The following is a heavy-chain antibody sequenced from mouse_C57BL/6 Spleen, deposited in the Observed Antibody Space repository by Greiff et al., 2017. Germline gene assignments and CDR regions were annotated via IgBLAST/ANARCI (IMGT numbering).Heavy chain of an antibody. CDR2: IYPGSGST. Sequence: VQLQQPGAELVKPGASVKMSCKASGYTFTSYWITWVKQRPGQGLGWIGDIYPGSGSTNYNEKFKSKATLTVDTSSSTAYMQLSSLTSEDSAVYYCARLLITTVVATNAMDYWGQGTSVTVSS. CDR1: GYTFTSYW. J-gene: IGHJ4*01. D-gene: IGHD1-1*01. CDR3: ARLLITTVVATNAMDY. V-gene: IGHV1-55*01.